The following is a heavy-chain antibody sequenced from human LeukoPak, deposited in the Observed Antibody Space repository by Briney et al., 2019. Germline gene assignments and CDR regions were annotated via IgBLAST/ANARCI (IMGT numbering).Heavy chain of an antibody. Sequence: SETLSLTCTVSGGSISSYYWSWIRQPPGKGLEWIGYIYYSGSTNYNPSLKSRVTISVDTSKNQFSLKLSSVTAADTAVYYCASSGAYCGGDCYPESFDYWGQGTLVTVSS. V-gene: IGHV4-59*01. CDR1: GGSISSYY. CDR2: IYYSGST. CDR3: ASSGAYCGGDCYPESFDY. J-gene: IGHJ4*02. D-gene: IGHD2-21*02.